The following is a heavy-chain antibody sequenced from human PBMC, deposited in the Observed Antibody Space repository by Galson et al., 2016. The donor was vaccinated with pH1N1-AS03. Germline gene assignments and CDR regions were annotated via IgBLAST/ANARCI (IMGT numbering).Heavy chain of an antibody. CDR3: ARGDYFGSGTYKPYYAMDV. CDR1: GYTFTEYY. CDR2: INPNSGGT. V-gene: IGHV1-2*02. J-gene: IGHJ6*02. D-gene: IGHD3-10*01. Sequence: SVKVSCKASGYTFTEYYMYWVRQAPGRGLEWMGWINPNSGGTKSAQKFQGRVTMTRDPSINTAYMELRSLRSDDTAVYYCARGDYFGSGTYKPYYAMDVWGQGTTVTVSS.